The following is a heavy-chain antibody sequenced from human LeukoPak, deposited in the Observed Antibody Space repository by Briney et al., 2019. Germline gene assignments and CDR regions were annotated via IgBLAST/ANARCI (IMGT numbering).Heavy chain of an antibody. V-gene: IGHV3-33*01. D-gene: IGHD4-17*01. CDR3: ARGDPTVTTKQNFEY. CDR2: IWYDGSNK. J-gene: IGHJ4*02. CDR1: GFSFSNYD. Sequence: GGSLRLSCAASGFSFSNYDMHWVRQAPGKGLEWVAVIWYDGSNKYYADSVKGRFTISRDNSKNTLYLQMNSLRVEDTAVYYCARGDPTVTTKQNFEYWGQGTLVTVSS.